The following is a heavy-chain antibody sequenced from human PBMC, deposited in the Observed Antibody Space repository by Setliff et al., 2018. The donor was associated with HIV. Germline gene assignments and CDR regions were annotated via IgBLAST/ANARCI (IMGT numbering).Heavy chain of an antibody. CDR2: ISMSSHTSV. V-gene: IGHV3-48*01. CDR1: GFTFGDYA. CDR3: ARDKWASGFDF. J-gene: IGHJ4*01. Sequence: GGSLRLSCTASGFTFGDYAMSWVCQAPGKGLEWVSYISMSSHTSVIYSDSVKGRFTISRDNARNSFYLQMNSLRVDDTAVYFCARDKWASGFDFWGHGTLVTVSS. D-gene: IGHD1-26*01.